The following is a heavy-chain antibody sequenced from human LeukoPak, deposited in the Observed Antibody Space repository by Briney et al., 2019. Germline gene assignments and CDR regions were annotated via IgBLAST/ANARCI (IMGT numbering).Heavy chain of an antibody. J-gene: IGHJ5*02. CDR1: GGSFSGYY. Sequence: SETLSLTCAVYGGSFSGYYWSWIRQPPGKGLEWIGEINHSGSTNYNRSLKSRVTISVETSKNQFSLKLSSVTAADTAVYYCARWIRRYQLPNRRGGFDPWGQGTLVTVSS. V-gene: IGHV4-34*01. CDR3: ARWIRRYQLPNRRGGFDP. D-gene: IGHD2-2*01. CDR2: INHSGST.